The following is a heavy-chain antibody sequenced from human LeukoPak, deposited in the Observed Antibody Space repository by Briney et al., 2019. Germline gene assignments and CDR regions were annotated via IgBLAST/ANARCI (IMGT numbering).Heavy chain of an antibody. CDR2: ISSSSSTI. V-gene: IGHV3-48*01. J-gene: IGHJ4*02. Sequence: PGRSLRLSCPASGFTFSSYSMNCVRQAPGKGREWVSYISSSSSTIYYADSVKGRFTISRDNAKNSLYLQMNSLRAEDTAVYYCARENFYDSSVHWGQGTLVTVSS. CDR3: ARENFYDSSVH. D-gene: IGHD3-22*01. CDR1: GFTFSSYS.